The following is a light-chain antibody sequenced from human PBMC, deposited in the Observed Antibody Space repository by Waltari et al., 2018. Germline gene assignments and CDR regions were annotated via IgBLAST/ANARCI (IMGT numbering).Light chain of an antibody. J-gene: IGKJ4*01. V-gene: IGKV2-29*03. CDR2: EVS. CDR1: QSLFHSDGKTH. Sequence: DIVMTQTPLSLSVTPGQPASISCKSSQSLFHSDGKTHLYWYLQKPGQSPQLLIYEVSRRFSGVSHRFSGSGAGTDFTLQISRVEAEDVGMYYCMQGVEAPVTFGGGTKLEIK. CDR3: MQGVEAPVT.